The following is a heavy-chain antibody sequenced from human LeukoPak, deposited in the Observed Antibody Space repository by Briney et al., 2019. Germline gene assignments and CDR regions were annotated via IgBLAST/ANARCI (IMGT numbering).Heavy chain of an antibody. Sequence: SETLSLTCTVSGGSISSTKFYWGWVRQPPGKGLEWIGSVHYSGSTFYNPSLKSRVTISVDTSKTQFSLKLSSVTAADTAVYYCARLGATGGYYYYYYMDVWGKGSTVTVSS. CDR3: ARLGATGGYYYYYYMDV. CDR2: VHYSGST. J-gene: IGHJ6*03. V-gene: IGHV4-39*01. D-gene: IGHD1-26*01. CDR1: GGSISSTKFY.